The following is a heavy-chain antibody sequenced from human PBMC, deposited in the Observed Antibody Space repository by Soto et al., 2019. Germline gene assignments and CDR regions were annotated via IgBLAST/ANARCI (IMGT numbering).Heavy chain of an antibody. V-gene: IGHV3-30*18. J-gene: IGHJ4*02. CDR2: ISYDGSNK. CDR1: GFTFSSYG. CDR3: AKAMIGYFHY. D-gene: IGHD3-10*02. Sequence: QVQLVESGGGVVQPGRSLRLSCAASGFTFSSYGMHWVRQAPGKGLEWVAVISYDGSNKYYADSVKGRFTISRDNSKNTLYLQMNSLRAEDTAVYYCAKAMIGYFHYWGQGTLVTVSS.